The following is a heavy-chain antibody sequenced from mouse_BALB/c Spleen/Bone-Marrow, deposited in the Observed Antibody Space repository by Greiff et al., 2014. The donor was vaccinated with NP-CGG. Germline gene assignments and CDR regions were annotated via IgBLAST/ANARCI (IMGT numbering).Heavy chain of an antibody. V-gene: IGHV2-9*02. D-gene: IGHD1-1*01. Sequence: QVQLKESGPGLVAPSQSLSITCTVSGFSLTRYGVHWVRQPPGKGLEGLGVIWAGGNTIYNSALMSRLSINKDNSKSHVFLKMNSLQTDDTAMYSCASSYYGTSQFAYWGQGTLVTVSA. CDR1: GFSLTRYG. CDR3: ASSYYGTSQFAY. CDR2: IWAGGNT. J-gene: IGHJ3*01.